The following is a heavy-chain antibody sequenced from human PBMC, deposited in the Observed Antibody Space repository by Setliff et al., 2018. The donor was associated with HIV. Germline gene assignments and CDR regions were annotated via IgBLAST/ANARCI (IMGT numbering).Heavy chain of an antibody. CDR3: ARGGVCTSTSCGGNYYYGMDV. Sequence: ASVKVSCKASGYTFTSYYMHWVRQAPGQGLEWMGIINPSDGSTSNSQKFQGRVTMTRGTSTSTVYMEVNSLRSEDTAVYYCARGGVCTSTSCGGNYYYGMDVWGQGTTVTVSS. V-gene: IGHV1-46*01. J-gene: IGHJ6*02. CDR1: GYTFTSYY. CDR2: INPSDGST. D-gene: IGHD2-2*01.